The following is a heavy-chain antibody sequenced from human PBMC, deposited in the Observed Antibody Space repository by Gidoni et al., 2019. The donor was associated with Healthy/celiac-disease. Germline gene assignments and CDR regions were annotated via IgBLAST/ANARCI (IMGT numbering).Heavy chain of an antibody. D-gene: IGHD5-18*01. CDR3: ARVTVINDAFDI. V-gene: IGHV3-7*02. CDR1: GFTFSRYW. CDR2: IKQDGSEK. Sequence: EVQLVESGGGLVQPGGSLRLSCAASGFTFSRYWMSWVRQAPGKGLEWVANIKQDGSEKYYVDSVKGRFTISRDNAKNSLYLQMNSLRAEDTAVYYCARVTVINDAFDIWGQGTMVTVSS. J-gene: IGHJ3*02.